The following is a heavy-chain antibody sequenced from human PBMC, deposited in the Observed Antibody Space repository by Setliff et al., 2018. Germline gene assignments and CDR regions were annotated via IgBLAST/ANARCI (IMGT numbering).Heavy chain of an antibody. Sequence: PSETLSLTCAVYGGSFSGYYWRWVRQPPGKGLEWIGDIYHSGSTNYNPSLKSRVTISVDTSKNQFSLKLSSVTAADTAVYYCARAYSYYYYYMDVWGKGTTVTVSS. CDR3: ARAYSYYYYYMDV. D-gene: IGHD4-4*01. CDR1: GGSFSGYY. J-gene: IGHJ6*03. V-gene: IGHV4-34*01. CDR2: IYHSGST.